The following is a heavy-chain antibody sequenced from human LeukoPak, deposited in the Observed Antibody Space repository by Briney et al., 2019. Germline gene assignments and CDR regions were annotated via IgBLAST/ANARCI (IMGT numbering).Heavy chain of an antibody. D-gene: IGHD1-26*01. J-gene: IGHJ4*02. CDR2: INTDGSST. Sequence: GGSLRLSCAASGFTFSSYWMHWVRQAPGKGLVWVSRINTDGSSTSYADSVKGRFTISRDNAKNTLYLQMNSLRAEDTAVYYCAREGPYSGSYLFDYWGQGTLVTVSS. CDR1: GFTFSSYW. CDR3: AREGPYSGSYLFDY. V-gene: IGHV3-74*01.